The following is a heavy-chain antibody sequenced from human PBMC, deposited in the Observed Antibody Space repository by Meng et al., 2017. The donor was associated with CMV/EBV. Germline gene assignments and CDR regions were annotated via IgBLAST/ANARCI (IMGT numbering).Heavy chain of an antibody. CDR1: GFTFSSYA. D-gene: IGHD2-2*01. V-gene: IGHV3-66*02. Sequence: GGSLRLSCAASGFTFSSYAMHWVRQAPGKGLEWVSVIYSGGSTYYADSVKGRFTISRDNSKNTLYLQMNSLRAENTAVYYCAREGEGRYCSSTSCYFHYWGQGTLVTVSS. CDR2: IYSGGST. CDR3: AREGEGRYCSSTSCYFHY. J-gene: IGHJ4*02.